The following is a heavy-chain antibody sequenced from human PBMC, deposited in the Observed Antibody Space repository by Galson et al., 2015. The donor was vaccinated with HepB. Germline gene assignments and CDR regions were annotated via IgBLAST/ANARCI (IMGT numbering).Heavy chain of an antibody. J-gene: IGHJ5*02. CDR1: GGTFSSYA. CDR3: ARGIVVVPAAFSYNWFDP. D-gene: IGHD2-2*01. V-gene: IGHV1-69*13. CDR2: IIPIFGTA. Sequence: SVTVSCKASGGTFSSYAISWVRQAPGQGLEWMGGIIPIFGTANYAQKFQGRVTITADESTSTAYMELSSLRSEDTAVYYCARGIVVVPAAFSYNWFDPWGQGTLVTVSS.